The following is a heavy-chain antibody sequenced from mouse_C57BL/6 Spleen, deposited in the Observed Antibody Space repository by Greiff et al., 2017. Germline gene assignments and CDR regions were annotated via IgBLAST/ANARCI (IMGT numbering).Heavy chain of an antibody. D-gene: IGHD2-1*01. CDR3: GYGNYGLY. CDR1: GYTFTSYW. CDR2: IDPSDSYT. Sequence: VQLQQPGAELVRPGTSVKLSCKASGYTFTSYWMHWVKQRPGQGLEWIGVIDPSDSYTNYNQKFKGKATLTVDTSSSTAYMQLSSLTSEDSAVXYCGYGNYGLYWGQGTTLTVSS. J-gene: IGHJ2*01. V-gene: IGHV1-59*01.